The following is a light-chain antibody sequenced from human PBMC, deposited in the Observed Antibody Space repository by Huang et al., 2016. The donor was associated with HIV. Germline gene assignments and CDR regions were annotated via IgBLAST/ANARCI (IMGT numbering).Light chain of an antibody. CDR1: QHVRSN. CDR3: QQYDNWPPGLT. J-gene: IGKJ4*01. V-gene: IGKV3D-15*01. Sequence: EIVMTPSPATLSVSPGGGATLSCRASQHVRSNLAWYQQTPGPAPRLLIYDTSTRASGVPARFSGSGSGTEFTLTISGLQSEDFAVYYCQQYDNWPPGLTFGGGTKVEI. CDR2: DTS.